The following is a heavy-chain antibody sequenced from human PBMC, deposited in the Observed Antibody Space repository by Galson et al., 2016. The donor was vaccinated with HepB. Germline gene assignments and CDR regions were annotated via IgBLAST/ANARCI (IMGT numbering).Heavy chain of an antibody. D-gene: IGHD3-16*02. CDR3: GRDRRDLGEFSLYWLDY. CDR1: GFTFSDEY. J-gene: IGHJ4*02. Sequence: SLRLSCAASGFTFSDEYMSWLRQAPGKGLEWVSYISSIGIYTNYADSVKGRFTISRDNAKNSLYLQVNSLRAEATAVSDLGRDRRDLGEFSLYWLDYWGQGTLVTASS. V-gene: IGHV3-11*05. CDR2: ISSIGIYT.